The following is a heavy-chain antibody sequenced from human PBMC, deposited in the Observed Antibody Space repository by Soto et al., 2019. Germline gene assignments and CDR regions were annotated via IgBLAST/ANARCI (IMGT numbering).Heavy chain of an antibody. V-gene: IGHV4-59*01. CDR2: IYYTGNT. CDR1: GGSISSYY. J-gene: IGHJ4*02. CDR3: ARARTSSAVDFDY. Sequence: QVQLQESGPGLVKPSETLSLTCTVSGGSISSYYWSWIRQPPGKGLEWIGYIYYTGNTNYNPSLKSRVTISVDTSKNQFSLKLTSPTAADTAVYYCARARTSSAVDFDYWGQGTLVTVSS. D-gene: IGHD6-19*01.